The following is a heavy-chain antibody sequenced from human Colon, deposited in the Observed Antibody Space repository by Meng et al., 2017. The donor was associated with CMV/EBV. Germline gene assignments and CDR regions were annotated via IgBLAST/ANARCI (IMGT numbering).Heavy chain of an antibody. V-gene: IGHV3-23*01. Sequence: GESLKISCAASGFTFSSSAMSWVRQAPGKGLEWVSAAVGSGYNTYYTDSVKGRFTISRDNAKNSLYLQMNSLRAEDTAVYYCAREQLVGDTFDYWGQGTLVTVSS. J-gene: IGHJ4*02. CDR2: AVGSGYNT. CDR3: AREQLVGDTFDY. CDR1: GFTFSSSA. D-gene: IGHD3-10*01.